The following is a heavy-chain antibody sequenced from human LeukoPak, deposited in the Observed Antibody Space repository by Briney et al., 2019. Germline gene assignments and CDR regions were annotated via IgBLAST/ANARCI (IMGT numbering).Heavy chain of an antibody. Sequence: GGSLRLSCAASGFTFSDYYMSWIRQAPGKGLEWVSCINSSGSTKYYADSVKGRFTISRDNAKNSYLQMNSLRAEDTAVYYCARDGHAYGRGSPHYWGQGTLVTVSS. CDR1: GFTFSDYY. CDR3: ARDGHAYGRGSPHY. CDR2: INSSGSTK. D-gene: IGHD3-10*01. J-gene: IGHJ4*02. V-gene: IGHV3-11*01.